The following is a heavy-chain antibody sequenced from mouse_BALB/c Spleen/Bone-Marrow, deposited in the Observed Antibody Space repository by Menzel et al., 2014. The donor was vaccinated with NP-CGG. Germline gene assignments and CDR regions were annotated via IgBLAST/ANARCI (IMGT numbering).Heavy chain of an antibody. CDR1: GFAFSSYD. Sequence: EVKLVESGGGLVKPGGSLKLSCAASGFAFSSYDMSWVRQTPEKRLEWVAYISSGGGSTYYADTVEGRFTISRDNAKNTLYLQMSSLKSEDTAMYYCARQILRGFGYWGQGTPVTVSA. J-gene: IGHJ3*02. CDR3: ARQILRGFGY. CDR2: ISSGGGST. D-gene: IGHD1-1*01. V-gene: IGHV5-12-1*01.